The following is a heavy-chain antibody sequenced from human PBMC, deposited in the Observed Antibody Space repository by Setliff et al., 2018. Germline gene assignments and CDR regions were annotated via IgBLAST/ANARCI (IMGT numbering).Heavy chain of an antibody. D-gene: IGHD3-3*02. Sequence: GGSLRLSCTGTGFIFSNYWMTWVRQAPGKGLEWVAKIFSDGSDKYYVDSVKGRFSISRDNSRNTMYLQMNSLRGEDTAVYYCARDRIGPFLSYMDGWGKGTTVTVSS. CDR2: IFSDGSDK. CDR3: ARDRIGPFLSYMDG. CDR1: GFIFSNYW. J-gene: IGHJ6*03. V-gene: IGHV3-7*01.